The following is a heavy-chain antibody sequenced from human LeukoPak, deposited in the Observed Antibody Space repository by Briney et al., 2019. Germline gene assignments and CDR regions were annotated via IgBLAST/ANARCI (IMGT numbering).Heavy chain of an antibody. CDR2: MNPNSGNT. V-gene: IGHV1-8*01. J-gene: IGHJ5*02. CDR3: ARLEVRGVIGP. Sequence: ASVTVSCKASGYTFTSYDINWVRQATGQGLEWMGWMNPNSGNTGYAQKFQGRVTMTRDTSISTAYMELTSLRSEDTAVYYCARLEVRGVIGPWGQGTLVTVSS. CDR1: GYTFTSYD. D-gene: IGHD3-10*01.